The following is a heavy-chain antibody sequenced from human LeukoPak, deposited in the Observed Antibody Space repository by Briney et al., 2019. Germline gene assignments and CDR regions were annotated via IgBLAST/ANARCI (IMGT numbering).Heavy chain of an antibody. V-gene: IGHV1-18*01. CDR3: ARDYYGSGSYCFDY. CDR1: GYTFTSCG. J-gene: IGHJ4*02. Sequence: ASVKVSCKASGYTFTSCGVTWVRQAPGQGLEWMGWISAYNGSTKYAQKFQGRVTTTIDTSTSTAYMELRSLRSDDTAVYYCARDYYGSGSYCFDYWGQGTLVTVSS. CDR2: ISAYNGST. D-gene: IGHD3-10*01.